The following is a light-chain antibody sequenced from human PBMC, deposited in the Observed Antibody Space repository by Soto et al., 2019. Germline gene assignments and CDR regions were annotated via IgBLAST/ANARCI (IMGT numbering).Light chain of an antibody. CDR2: LEGSGTY. CDR1: SGHSSYI. J-gene: IGLJ2*01. V-gene: IGLV4-60*02. CDR3: ETWHSNSQV. Sequence: QSVLTQSSASSASLGSSVRLTCTLSSGHSSYIIAWHQQQPGKAPRYLMKLEGSGTYNKGSGVPDRFSGSSSGADRYLTISNLTLDDEADYHCETWHSNSQVFGGGTKLTLL.